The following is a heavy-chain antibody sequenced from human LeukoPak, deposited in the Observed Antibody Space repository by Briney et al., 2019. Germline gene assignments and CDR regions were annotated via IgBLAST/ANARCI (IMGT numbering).Heavy chain of an antibody. CDR3: ARDRDGDWVRGYYYYGMDV. J-gene: IGHJ6*02. D-gene: IGHD4-17*01. CDR1: GGSISSYY. CDR2: IYYSGST. Sequence: SETLSLTCTVSGGSISSYYWSWIRQPPGKGLEWIGYIYYSGSTNYNPSLKSRVTISEDTSKNQFSLKLSSVTAADTAVYYCARDRDGDWVRGYYYYGMDVWGQGTTVTVSS. V-gene: IGHV4-59*01.